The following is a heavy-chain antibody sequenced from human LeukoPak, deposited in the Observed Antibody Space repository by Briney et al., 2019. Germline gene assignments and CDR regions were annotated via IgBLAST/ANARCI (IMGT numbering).Heavy chain of an antibody. CDR1: GYSFTGYY. V-gene: IGHV1-2*02. CDR3: ARGPGRARFDP. CDR2: INPNSGDT. J-gene: IGHJ5*02. Sequence: ASMKVSFKASGYSFTGYYIHWVRQAPGQGLEWMGWINPNSGDTKYEQKFQGRVTMTRDTSISTAYMELSRLTSDDTSVYYCARGPGRARFDPWGQGTLVTVSS. D-gene: IGHD3-10*01.